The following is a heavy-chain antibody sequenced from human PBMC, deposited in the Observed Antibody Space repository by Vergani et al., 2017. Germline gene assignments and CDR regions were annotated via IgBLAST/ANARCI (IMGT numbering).Heavy chain of an antibody. CDR2: IIPIFGTA. CDR1: GGTFSSYA. Sequence: QVQLVQSGAEVKKPGSPVKVSCKASGGTFSSYAISWVRQAPGQGLEWMGGIIPIFGTANYAQKFQGRVTITADETPSTVYMELSSLRSEDTAVYYCARASIAARNFAYWGQGTLVTVSS. J-gene: IGHJ4*02. D-gene: IGHD6-6*01. CDR3: ARASIAARNFAY. V-gene: IGHV1-69*01.